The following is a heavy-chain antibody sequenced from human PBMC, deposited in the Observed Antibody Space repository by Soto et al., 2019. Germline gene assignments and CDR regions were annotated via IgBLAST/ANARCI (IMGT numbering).Heavy chain of an antibody. V-gene: IGHV4-59*08. J-gene: IGHJ4*02. CDR2: INYSGTT. D-gene: IGHD2-21*02. CDR3: ARLGDCGDDCYSFDY. CDR1: GGSISGNY. Sequence: PSETLSLTCTVSGGSISGNYWSWIRQPPGSGLEWIGFINYSGTTYYSPSLRSRVIISVDTSKNHFSLSLRSVTAADTAVYYCARLGDCGDDCYSFDYWGQGALVTVSS.